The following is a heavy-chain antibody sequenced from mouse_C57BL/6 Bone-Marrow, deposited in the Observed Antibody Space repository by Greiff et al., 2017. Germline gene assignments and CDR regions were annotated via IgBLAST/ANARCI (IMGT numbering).Heavy chain of an antibody. V-gene: IGHV8-8*01. CDR1: GFSLSTFGMG. CDR3: ARYYYGSRRDYAMDY. D-gene: IGHD1-1*01. J-gene: IGHJ4*01. Sequence: QVTLKVSGPGILQPSQTLSLTCSFSGFSLSTFGMGVGWIRQPSGKGLEWLAHIWWDDDKYYNPALKSRLTISKDTSKNQVLLKIANVDTADTATYYCARYYYGSRRDYAMDYWGQGTSVTVSS. CDR2: IWWDDDK.